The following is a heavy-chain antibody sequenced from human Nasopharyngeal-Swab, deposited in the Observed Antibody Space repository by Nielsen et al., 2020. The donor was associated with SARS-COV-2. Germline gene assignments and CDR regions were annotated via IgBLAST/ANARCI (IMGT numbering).Heavy chain of an antibody. CDR2: IWYDGSNK. Sequence: LRLSCAASGFTFSSYGMHWVRQAPGKGLEWVAVIWYDGSNKYYADSVKGRFTISRDNSKNTLYLQMNSLRAEDTAVYYCASACSSTSCYGEGENWGQGTLVTVSS. CDR1: GFTFSSYG. J-gene: IGHJ4*02. V-gene: IGHV3-33*01. CDR3: ASACSSTSCYGEGEN. D-gene: IGHD2-2*01.